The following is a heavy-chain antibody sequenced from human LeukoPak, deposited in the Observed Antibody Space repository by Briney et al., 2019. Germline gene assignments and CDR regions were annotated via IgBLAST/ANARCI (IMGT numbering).Heavy chain of an antibody. CDR2: INPNSGGT. CDR3: AREGPGFGDLLFDS. CDR1: GYTFTGYY. Sequence: ASVKVSCKASGYTFTGYYIHWMRQAPGQGLEWMGWINPNSGGTKYEQKFQGRVTMTRDTSISTAYMELSRLRSDDTAVYYCAREGPGFGDLLFDSWGQGTLVTVSS. V-gene: IGHV1-2*02. D-gene: IGHD3-10*01. J-gene: IGHJ4*02.